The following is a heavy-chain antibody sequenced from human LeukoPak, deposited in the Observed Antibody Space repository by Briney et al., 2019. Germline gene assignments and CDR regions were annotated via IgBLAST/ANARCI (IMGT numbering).Heavy chain of an antibody. CDR1: GFSFRDYP. V-gene: IGHV3-23*01. J-gene: IGHJ6*03. Sequence: GGSLRLSCEAAGFSFRDYPMGWVRRASGRRLEWVSGISAGADVIFYADPVKGRFTISRDNSKNTLYLQMNSLRAEDTAVYYCAKAFGVVLYYYMDVWGKGTTVTVSS. CDR2: ISAGADVI. D-gene: IGHD3-3*01. CDR3: AKAFGVVLYYYMDV.